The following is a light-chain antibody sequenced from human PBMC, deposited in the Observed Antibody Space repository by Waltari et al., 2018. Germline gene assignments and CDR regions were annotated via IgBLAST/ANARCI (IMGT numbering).Light chain of an antibody. V-gene: IGKV1-5*03. CDR2: KAS. Sequence: DIQMTQSASTLSAFVPHRATITCRASQSISNWLAWYQQKPGKAPKILIYKASHLESGVPSRFSGSGSGTEFTLTISSLQPDDFATYYCQQYDNDWTFGQGTKVEIK. CDR1: QSISNW. CDR3: QQYDNDWT. J-gene: IGKJ1*01.